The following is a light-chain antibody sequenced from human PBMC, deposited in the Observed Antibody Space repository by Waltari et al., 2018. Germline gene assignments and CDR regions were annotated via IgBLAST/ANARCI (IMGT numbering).Light chain of an antibody. CDR1: QSISNW. CDR3: QQYNTYSS. Sequence: DIQMTQSPFTLSAYVGDTVTIPCRASQSISNWLAWYQQKPGKAPNLLIYKASNLKSGVPSRFSGSGSGTEFTLTINSLQPGDFATYYCQQYNTYSSFGQGTKLEIK. J-gene: IGKJ2*01. V-gene: IGKV1-5*03. CDR2: KAS.